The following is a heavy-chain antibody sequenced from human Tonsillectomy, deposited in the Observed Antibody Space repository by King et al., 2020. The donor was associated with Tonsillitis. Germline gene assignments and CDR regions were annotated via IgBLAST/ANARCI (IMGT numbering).Heavy chain of an antibody. V-gene: IGHV3-30*19. Sequence: QVQLVESGGGVVQPGRSLRLSCAASGFIISTSAMHWVRQAPGKGLEWVALISFDGCNVYYADSVQGRFTISRDTSGKTLYLQMNSLRAEDTAMYYCARDRLTVTGHNSYSGMDVWGQGATVTVSS. D-gene: IGHD4-11*01. CDR3: ARDRLTVTGHNSYSGMDV. J-gene: IGHJ6*02. CDR1: GFIISTSA. CDR2: ISFDGCNV.